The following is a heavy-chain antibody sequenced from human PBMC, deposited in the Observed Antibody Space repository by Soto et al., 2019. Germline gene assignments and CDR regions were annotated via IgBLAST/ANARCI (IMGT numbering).Heavy chain of an antibody. V-gene: IGHV1-3*01. CDR1: GYTFTSYA. J-gene: IGHJ4*02. CDR3: ARDVRWISSSWPGFDY. CDR2: INAGNGNT. Sequence: GASVKVSCKASGYTFTSYAMHWVRQAPGQRLEWMGWINAGNGNTKYSQKFQGRVTITRDTSASTAYMELSSLRSEDTAVYYCARDVRWISSSWPGFDYWGQGTLVTVSS. D-gene: IGHD6-13*01.